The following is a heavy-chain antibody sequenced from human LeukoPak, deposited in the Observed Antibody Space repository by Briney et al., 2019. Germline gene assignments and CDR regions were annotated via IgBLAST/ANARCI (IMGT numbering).Heavy chain of an antibody. Sequence: GASVKVSCKASGYTFTSYGISWVRQAPGQGLEWMGWISAYNGNTNYAQKLQGRVTMTTDTSTSTAYMELRGLKSDDTAVYYCARDLRGYSYRYSDYWGQGTLVTVSS. CDR2: ISAYNGNT. CDR3: ARDLRGYSYRYSDY. CDR1: GYTFTSYG. V-gene: IGHV1-18*01. J-gene: IGHJ4*02. D-gene: IGHD5-18*01.